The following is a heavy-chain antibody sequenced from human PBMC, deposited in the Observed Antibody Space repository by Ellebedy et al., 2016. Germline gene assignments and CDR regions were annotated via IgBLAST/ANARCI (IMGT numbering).Heavy chain of an antibody. V-gene: IGHV4-61*01. CDR3: AREGGDGYNSVY. CDR1: GGSVSSGSDY. Sequence: GSLRLSCTVSGGSVSSGSDYWNWIRQPPGKGLEWIGYIYSDGSTNYNPSLKSRVTISLDTSKNQFSLKLSSVTAADTAVYYCAREGGDGYNSVYWGKGTLVTVSS. CDR2: IYSDGST. J-gene: IGHJ4*02. D-gene: IGHD5-24*01.